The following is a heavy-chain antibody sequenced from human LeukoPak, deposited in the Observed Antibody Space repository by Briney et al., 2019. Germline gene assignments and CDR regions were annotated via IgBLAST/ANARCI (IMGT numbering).Heavy chain of an antibody. CDR2: ISSSSYI. CDR1: GFTFSSYS. CDR3: ARASHYYDSSGSLP. V-gene: IGHV3-21*01. Sequence: PGGSLRLSCAASGFTFSSYSMNWVRQAPGKGLEWVSSISSSSYIYYSDSVKGRFTISRDNAKNSLYLQMNSLRAEDTAVYYCARASHYYDSSGSLPWGQGTLVTVSS. J-gene: IGHJ5*02. D-gene: IGHD3-22*01.